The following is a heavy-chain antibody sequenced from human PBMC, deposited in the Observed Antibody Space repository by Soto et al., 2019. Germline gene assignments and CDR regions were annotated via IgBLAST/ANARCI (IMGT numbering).Heavy chain of an antibody. V-gene: IGHV3-23*01. D-gene: IGHD1-26*01. CDR2: ISATGGST. CDR3: AKDLRSSTNYYYVMDV. J-gene: IGHJ6*02. Sequence: EVQLLESGGGLVQPGGSLRLSCAASGFSFSTYAMSWVRQAPGKGLEWVSVISATGGSTFYADSVKGRFTVSRDNSRNTLYLQMISLRVEDTAVYYCAKDLRSSTNYYYVMDVWGQGTTVTVSS. CDR1: GFSFSTYA.